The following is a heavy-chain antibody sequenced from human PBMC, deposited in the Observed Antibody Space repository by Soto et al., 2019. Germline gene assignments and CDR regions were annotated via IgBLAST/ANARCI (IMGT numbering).Heavy chain of an antibody. CDR1: GYTFTTYG. CDR2: INTHNGNT. Sequence: QVQLVQSGAEVKKPGASVKVSCKASGYTFTTYGINWVRQAPGQGLEWMGWINTHNGNTNYAQKLQGRVTMTTDTSTSTAYMELRSLRSDATAVYYCAXXXXXXXXXXXXGGYWGQGTLVTVSS. V-gene: IGHV1-18*01. D-gene: IGHD3-16*01. CDR3: AXXXXXXXXXXXXGGY. J-gene: IGHJ4*02.